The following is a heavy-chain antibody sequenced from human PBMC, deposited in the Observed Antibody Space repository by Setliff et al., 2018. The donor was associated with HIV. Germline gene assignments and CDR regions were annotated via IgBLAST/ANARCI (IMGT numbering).Heavy chain of an antibody. J-gene: IGHJ1*01. V-gene: IGHV1-24*01. CDR3: ATDPGYSSTWYSESFQH. Sequence: VSVKVSCKISGYTLTELSIHWVRQAPGKGLEWMANFDPEDGETFYAQKFQGRLTMTEDTSTDTAYMELSSLRSDDTAMYYCATDPGYSSTWYSESFQHWGQGTVVTVSS. CDR2: FDPEDGET. D-gene: IGHD6-13*01. CDR1: GYTLTELS.